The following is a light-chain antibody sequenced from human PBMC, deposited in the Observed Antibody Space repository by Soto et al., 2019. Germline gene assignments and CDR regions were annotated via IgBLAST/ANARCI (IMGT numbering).Light chain of an antibody. CDR2: DAS. V-gene: IGKV1-33*01. J-gene: IGKJ4*01. CDR3: QQHNNLPFT. CDR1: HDIINS. Sequence: DIQMTQSPSSLSASVGDRVTITCQASHDIINSLNWYHQKPRRAPKLLISDASNLETGVPSRFSGSGSGTSVTFNISDLQPEDFGKYYCQQHNNLPFTFGGGTKVEIK.